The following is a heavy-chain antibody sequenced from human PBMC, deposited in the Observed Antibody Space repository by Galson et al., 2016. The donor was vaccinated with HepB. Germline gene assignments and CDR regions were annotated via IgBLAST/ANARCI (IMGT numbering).Heavy chain of an antibody. D-gene: IGHD4-11*01. CDR3: QTTNYYNGLDV. J-gene: IGHJ6*02. CDR2: IYSGGGT. V-gene: IGHV3-66*01. CDR1: GFTVGNNY. Sequence: SLRLSCAASGFTVGNNYMSWVRQVPGKGLEWASGIYSGGGTYYADSVKGRFTISRDKSKNTLYLQLNSLRAEDTAVYYCQTTNYYNGLDVWGQGTLVTVS.